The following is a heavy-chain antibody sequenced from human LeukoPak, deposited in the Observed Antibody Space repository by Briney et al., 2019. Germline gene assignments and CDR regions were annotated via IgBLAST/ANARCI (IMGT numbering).Heavy chain of an antibody. CDR2: IYRGGST. Sequence: GGSLRLSCAASGFTFSSYAMSWVRQAPGKGLEWVSVIYRGGSTYYADSVKGRFTMSRDNSKNTVYLQMDSLRAEDTAVYYCARENYYGMEVWGQGTTVIVSS. J-gene: IGHJ6*02. CDR3: ARENYYGMEV. CDR1: GFTFSSYA. V-gene: IGHV3-53*01.